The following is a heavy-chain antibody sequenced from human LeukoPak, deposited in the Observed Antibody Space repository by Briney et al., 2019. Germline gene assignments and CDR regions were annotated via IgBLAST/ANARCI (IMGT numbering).Heavy chain of an antibody. D-gene: IGHD3-10*01. CDR3: ARSGRGVDSFYFYMDV. J-gene: IGHJ6*03. CDR2: IGISSGNT. CDR1: GFTFSSYS. Sequence: PGGSLRLSCAASGFTFSSYSMNWVRQAPGKGLEWISYIGISSGNTKYADSVKGRFTISGDKAKNSVYLQMNSLRVEDTAVYYCARSGRGVDSFYFYMDVWGKGTTVTLSS. V-gene: IGHV3-48*01.